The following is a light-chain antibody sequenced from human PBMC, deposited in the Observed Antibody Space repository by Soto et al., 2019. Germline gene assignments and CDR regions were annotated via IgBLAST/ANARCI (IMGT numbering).Light chain of an antibody. CDR2: AAS. Sequence: AIQMTQSPSSLSASVGDRITITCRASQGIRSALGWYQQKPGTAPKLLIFAASSLQGGVPARFSGNGSGTEFTLTISSLQPEDFGTYYCLQDYNYPLTFGPGTKVDIK. CDR3: LQDYNYPLT. V-gene: IGKV1-6*01. CDR1: QGIRSA. J-gene: IGKJ3*01.